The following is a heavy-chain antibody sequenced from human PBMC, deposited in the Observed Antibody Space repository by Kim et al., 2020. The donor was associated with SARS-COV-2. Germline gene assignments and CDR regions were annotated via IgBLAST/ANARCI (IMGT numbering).Heavy chain of an antibody. V-gene: IGHV4-59*13. CDR2: IYYSGST. D-gene: IGHD3-9*01. CDR1: GGSISTYY. J-gene: IGHJ6*02. Sequence: SETLSLTCTVSGGSISTYYWSWIRQPPGKGLEWIGCIYYSGSTNYNPSLKSRVTISVDTSKNQFSLRLSSVTAADTAVYYCARCVRYYDILTGYHQYYYYGMDVWGQETTVTVS. CDR3: ARCVRYYDILTGYHQYYYYGMDV.